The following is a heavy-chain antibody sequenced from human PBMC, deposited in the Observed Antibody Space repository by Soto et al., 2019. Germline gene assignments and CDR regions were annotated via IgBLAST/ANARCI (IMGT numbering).Heavy chain of an antibody. J-gene: IGHJ6*02. CDR2: FIPIFGTA. V-gene: IGHV1-69*06. CDR3: ARSRPNYYYYGMDV. CDR1: GGTFSSYA. Sequence: SVKVSCKASGGTFSSYAISWVRQAPGQGLEWMGGFIPIFGTANYAQKFQGRVTITADKSTSTAYMELSSLRSEDTAVYYCARSRPNYYYYGMDVWGQGTTVTVSS.